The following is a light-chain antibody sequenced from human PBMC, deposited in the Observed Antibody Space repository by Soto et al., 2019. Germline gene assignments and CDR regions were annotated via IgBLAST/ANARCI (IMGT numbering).Light chain of an antibody. CDR3: QLYGGSPIFS. CDR1: QHIASSY. Sequence: IVLTQSPGTLSLSPGERGTLSCRASQHIASSYLAWYQQKRGQPPRLLIYGASTRVSGIPDRFSGSGSGTDFNLTISRLEPEDFAVYYCQLYGGSPIFSFGPGTKVDIK. CDR2: GAS. V-gene: IGKV3-20*01. J-gene: IGKJ3*01.